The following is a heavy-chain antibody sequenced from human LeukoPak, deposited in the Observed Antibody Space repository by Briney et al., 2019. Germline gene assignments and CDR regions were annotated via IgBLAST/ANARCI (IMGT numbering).Heavy chain of an antibody. CDR2: AFYIGST. Sequence: SETLSLTCSVSGGSISNYYWGWIRQPPGRGLEWIGYAFYIGSTNYNPSLKSRVTISVGTSNNQFSLKLSSVTAADTAVYYCARGYLNWFDPWGPGTLVTVSS. D-gene: IGHD6-13*01. CDR1: GGSISNYY. J-gene: IGHJ5*02. V-gene: IGHV4-59*08. CDR3: ARGYLNWFDP.